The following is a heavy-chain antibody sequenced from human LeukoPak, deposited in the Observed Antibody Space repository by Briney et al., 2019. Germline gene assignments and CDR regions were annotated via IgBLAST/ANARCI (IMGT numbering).Heavy chain of an antibody. CDR1: GYTFTIYY. CDR2: INPSGGGT. Sequence: ASVKVCCTASGYTFTIYYMHWVRQAPGQGLEWMGIINPSGGGTSYSQKFQGRVTVTRDTSTSTVYMELSSLRSEDTAVYYCARENGVAPFDYWGQETLVTVSS. CDR3: ARENGVAPFDY. J-gene: IGHJ4*02. D-gene: IGHD5-12*01. V-gene: IGHV1-46*01.